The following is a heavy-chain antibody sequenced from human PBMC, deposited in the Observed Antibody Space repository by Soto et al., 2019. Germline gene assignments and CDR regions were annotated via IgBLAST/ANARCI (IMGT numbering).Heavy chain of an antibody. Sequence: ASVKVSCKASGYTFTGYYMHWVRQAPGQGLEWMGWINPNSGGTNYAQKFQGWVTMTRDTSISTAYMELSRLRSDDTAGYYCAGAEAAAGTDGDGGKNYYYDMDVWGQGTTVTVSS. CDR2: INPNSGGT. CDR3: AGAEAAAGTDGDGGKNYYYDMDV. J-gene: IGHJ6*02. D-gene: IGHD6-13*01. CDR1: GYTFTGYY. V-gene: IGHV1-2*04.